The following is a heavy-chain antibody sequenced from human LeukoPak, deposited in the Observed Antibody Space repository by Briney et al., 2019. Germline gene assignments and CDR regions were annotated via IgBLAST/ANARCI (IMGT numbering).Heavy chain of an antibody. V-gene: IGHV3-23*01. CDR2: IGGSGINT. Sequence: GGSLRLSCVASEFTFDSYAMTWVRLIRGKKLEWVASIGGSGINTNYADTVRGRFTISRDNSKNTLYLQMNSLRAEDTAVYYCGRDPNGDYVGAFEFWGQGTLVSVSS. J-gene: IGHJ3*01. CDR1: EFTFDSYA. D-gene: IGHD4-17*01. CDR3: GRDPNGDYVGAFEF.